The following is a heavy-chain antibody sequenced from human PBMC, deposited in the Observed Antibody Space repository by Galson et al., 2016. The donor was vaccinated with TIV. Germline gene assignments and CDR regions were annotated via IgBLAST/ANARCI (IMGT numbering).Heavy chain of an antibody. CDR1: GYIFTNYW. Sequence: QSGAEVKKPGESLKISCKGSGYIFTNYWIAWVRQMPGEGLEWMGIIYPGDSDTRYSPSFKGQATIPADKSISTAYLQWCSLKASDTAMYYCARMGPINWGTVDYWGQGNLVTVSS. J-gene: IGHJ4*02. CDR3: ARMGPINWGTVDY. V-gene: IGHV5-51*01. D-gene: IGHD7-27*01. CDR2: IYPGDSDT.